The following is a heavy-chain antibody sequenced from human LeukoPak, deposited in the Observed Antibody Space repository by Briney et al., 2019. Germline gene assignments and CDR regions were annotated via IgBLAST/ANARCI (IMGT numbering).Heavy chain of an antibody. Sequence: ASVKVSCKASRYTFTDYYMHWVRQAPGQGLEWVGWINPSSGGTKYAQKFQGRVTMTRDTSISTAYVDLSSLRSEDTAVYYCATDFQGGLKSYFFDYWGQGTLVTVSS. J-gene: IGHJ4*02. CDR1: RYTFTDYY. D-gene: IGHD2-15*01. CDR3: ATDFQGGLKSYFFDY. CDR2: INPSSGGT. V-gene: IGHV1-2*02.